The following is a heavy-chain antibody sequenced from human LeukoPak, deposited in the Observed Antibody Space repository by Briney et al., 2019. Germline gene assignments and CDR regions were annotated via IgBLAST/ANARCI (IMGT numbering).Heavy chain of an antibody. D-gene: IGHD3-22*01. CDR1: GGTFSSYA. CDR2: IIPIFGTA. J-gene: IGHJ4*02. Sequence: SVKVSCKASGGTFSSYAISLVRQAPGQGLEWMGRIIPIFGTANYAQKFQGRVTITTDESTSTAYMELSSLRSEDTAVYYCARTWGYYYDSSGYYGYWGQGTLVTVSS. V-gene: IGHV1-69*05. CDR3: ARTWGYYYDSSGYYGY.